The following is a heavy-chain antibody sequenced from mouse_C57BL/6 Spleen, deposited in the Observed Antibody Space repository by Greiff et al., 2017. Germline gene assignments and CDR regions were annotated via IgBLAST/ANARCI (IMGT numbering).Heavy chain of an antibody. CDR1: GFTFSSYA. CDR2: ISDGGSYT. J-gene: IGHJ4*01. CDR3: AREDLPGAMDY. D-gene: IGHD2-1*01. Sequence: EVKLVESGGGLVKPGGSLKLSCAASGFTFSSYAMSWVRQTPEKRLEWVATISDGGSYTYYPDNVKGRFTISRDNAKNNLYLQMSHLKSEDTAMYYCAREDLPGAMDYWGQGTSVTVSS. V-gene: IGHV5-4*01.